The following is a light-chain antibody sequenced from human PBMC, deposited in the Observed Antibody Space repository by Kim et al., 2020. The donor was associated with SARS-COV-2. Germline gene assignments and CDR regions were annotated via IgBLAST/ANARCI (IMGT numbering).Light chain of an antibody. V-gene: IGKV3-15*01. CDR1: QSVSSN. CDR3: QQYDKWPRT. Sequence: EIVMTQSPATLSVSPGESATLSCTASQSVSSNLAWYQQKPGQAPRLLISGASTRATGIPARFSGRVSGTDFTLTISSLQSEDFGVYYCQQYDKWPRTFGQGTKVDIK. CDR2: GAS. J-gene: IGKJ1*01.